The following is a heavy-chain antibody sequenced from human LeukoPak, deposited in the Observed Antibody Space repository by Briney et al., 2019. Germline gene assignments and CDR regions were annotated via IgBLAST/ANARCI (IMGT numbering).Heavy chain of an antibody. D-gene: IGHD1-1*01. J-gene: IGHJ3*02. CDR1: GFTFSSYG. Sequence: GGSLRLSCAASGFTFSSYGMHWVRQAPGKGLEWVAFIRYDGSNKYYADSVKGRFTISRDNSKNTLYLQMNSLRAEDTAVYYCTKDLPNDLWNAFDIWGQGTMVTVSS. V-gene: IGHV3-30*02. CDR3: TKDLPNDLWNAFDI. CDR2: IRYDGSNK.